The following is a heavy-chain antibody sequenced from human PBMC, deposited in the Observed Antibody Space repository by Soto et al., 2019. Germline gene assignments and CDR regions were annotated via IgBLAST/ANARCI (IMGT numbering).Heavy chain of an antibody. V-gene: IGHV3-33*01. CDR3: ERGRDRRRGSVSSHFDY. D-gene: IGHD3-10*01. CDR2: IWYDGSNK. Sequence: QVQLVESGGGVVQPGRSLRLSCAASGFTFSSYGMHWVRQAPGKGLEWVADIWYDGSNKYYADSVKGRFTISRDNSNNTLYLKMNSLRAEDTAVYYCERGRDRRRGSVSSHFDYWGQGTLVTVAS. CDR1: GFTFSSYG. J-gene: IGHJ4*02.